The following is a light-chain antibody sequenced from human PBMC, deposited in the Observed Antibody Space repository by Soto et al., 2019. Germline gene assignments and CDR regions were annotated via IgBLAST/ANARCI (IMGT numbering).Light chain of an antibody. CDR2: GAS. CDR1: QRVSSSY. CDR3: HQYGSSPPFT. J-gene: IGKJ2*01. V-gene: IGKV3-20*01. Sequence: EIVLTQSPGTLSLSPGERATLSCRASQRVSSSYLAWYQQKPGQAPRLLIYGASSRATGIPDRFSGSGSGTDFTLTISRLEPEDFAVYFCHQYGSSPPFTFGQGTKVEI.